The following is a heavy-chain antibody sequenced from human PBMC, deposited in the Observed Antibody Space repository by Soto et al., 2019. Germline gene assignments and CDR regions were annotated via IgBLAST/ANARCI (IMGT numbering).Heavy chain of an antibody. CDR3: ARDHGYSSSWYFAFDI. J-gene: IGHJ3*02. V-gene: IGHV1-69*01. Sequence: QVQLVQSGAEVKKPGSSVKVSCKASGGTFSSYAISWVRQAPGQGLEWMGGIIPIFGTANYAQKFQGRVTITVDESTSTAYMELSSLRSEDTAVYYCARDHGYSSSWYFAFDIWGQGTMVTVSS. D-gene: IGHD6-13*01. CDR2: IIPIFGTA. CDR1: GGTFSSYA.